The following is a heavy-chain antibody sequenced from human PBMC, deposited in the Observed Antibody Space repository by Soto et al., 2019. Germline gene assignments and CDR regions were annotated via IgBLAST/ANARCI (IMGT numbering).Heavy chain of an antibody. CDR1: GFSFYNSA. D-gene: IGHD5-12*01. CDR3: ARHTSGYIGTLDY. CDR2: ITGSGINR. J-gene: IGHJ4*02. Sequence: GGSLRLSCAASGFSFYNSAMSWVRQAPGKGLEWVSTITGSGINRYHADSVQGRFTISRDNFKDTLYLQMNDLRAEDTAVYYCARHTSGYIGTLDYWGQGTPVTVSS. V-gene: IGHV3-23*01.